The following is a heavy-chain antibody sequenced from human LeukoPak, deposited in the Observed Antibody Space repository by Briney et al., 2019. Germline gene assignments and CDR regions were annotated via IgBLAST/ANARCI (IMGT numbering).Heavy chain of an antibody. Sequence: GGSLRLSCAASGFTFSSYWMSWVRQAPGKGLEWVANIKQDGSEKYYVDSVKGRFTIPRDNAKNSLYLQMNSLRAEDPAVYYCARGARDTAMVRGNYFDYWGQGTLVTVSS. D-gene: IGHD5-18*01. CDR1: GFTFSSYW. J-gene: IGHJ4*02. CDR3: ARGARDTAMVRGNYFDY. CDR2: IKQDGSEK. V-gene: IGHV3-7*03.